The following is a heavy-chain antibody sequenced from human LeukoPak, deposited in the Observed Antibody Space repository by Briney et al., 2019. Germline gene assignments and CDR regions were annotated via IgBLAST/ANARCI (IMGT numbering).Heavy chain of an antibody. CDR2: ISGSGGST. D-gene: IGHD3-9*01. CDR3: AKEGYDILTGYLGDPAFDY. J-gene: IGHJ4*02. V-gene: IGHV3-23*01. CDR1: GFTFSSYA. Sequence: PGGSLRLSCAASGFTFSSYAMSWVRQAPGKGLEWVSAISGSGGSTYYADSVKGRFTISRDNSKNTLYLQMNSLRAEDTAVYYCAKEGYDILTGYLGDPAFDYWGQGTLVTVSS.